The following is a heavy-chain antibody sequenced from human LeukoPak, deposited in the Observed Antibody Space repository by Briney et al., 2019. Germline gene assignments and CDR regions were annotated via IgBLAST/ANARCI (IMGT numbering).Heavy chain of an antibody. Sequence: PSETLSLTCTVSGGSISSYYWSWIRQPPGKGLEWIGYIYYSGSTNYNPSLKSRVTISVDTSKNQFSLKLSSVTAADTAVYYCARGSPRGSSSRFDPWGQGTLVTVSS. CDR2: IYYSGST. CDR1: GGSISSYY. CDR3: ARGSPRGSSSRFDP. V-gene: IGHV4-59*12. J-gene: IGHJ5*02. D-gene: IGHD6-6*01.